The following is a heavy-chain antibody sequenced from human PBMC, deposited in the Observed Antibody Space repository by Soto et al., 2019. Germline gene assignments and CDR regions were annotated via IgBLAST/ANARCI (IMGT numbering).Heavy chain of an antibody. CDR2: VYFNGNP. Sequence: LSLTCTVSAASFSKYYWTWIRQPPGRGLEWIGYVYFNGNPNYNPSLKRRVSISIDTSKNQISLTLNSVTAADTAVYYCASVTFGGVVLAHWGQGTLVTVSS. CDR1: AASFSKYY. J-gene: IGHJ4*02. V-gene: IGHV4-59*01. D-gene: IGHD3-16*01. CDR3: ASVTFGGVVLAH.